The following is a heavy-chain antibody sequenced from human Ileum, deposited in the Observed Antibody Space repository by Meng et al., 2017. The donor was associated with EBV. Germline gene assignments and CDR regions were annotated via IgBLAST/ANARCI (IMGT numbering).Heavy chain of an antibody. CDR3: ARDYSSSWYSGGFFKY. CDR2: IFNSGST. J-gene: IGHJ1*01. Sequence: QPLLQELGPGLVKPSEPLSLPCTVSCASISSTPYYWGWIRQPPGKGLEWIGNIFNSGSTSYSPSLKSRVTISVDTSKNQFSLKLSSVTAADTAVYYCARDYSSSWYSGGFFKYWGQGILVTVSS. V-gene: IGHV4-39*07. CDR1: CASISSTPYY. D-gene: IGHD6-13*01.